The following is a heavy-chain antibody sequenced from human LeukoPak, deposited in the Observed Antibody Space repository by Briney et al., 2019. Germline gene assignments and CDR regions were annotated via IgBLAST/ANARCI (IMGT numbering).Heavy chain of an antibody. CDR2: IIPILGIA. V-gene: IGHV1-69*04. J-gene: IGHJ1*01. CDR1: GGTFSSYA. Sequence: SVKVSCKASGGTFSSYAISWVRQAPGQGLEWMGRIIPILGIANYAQKFQGRVTITADKSTSTAYMELGSLRSEDTAVYYCAKGLYYYDSSGYYAEYFQHWGQGTLVTVSS. D-gene: IGHD3-22*01. CDR3: AKGLYYYDSSGYYAEYFQH.